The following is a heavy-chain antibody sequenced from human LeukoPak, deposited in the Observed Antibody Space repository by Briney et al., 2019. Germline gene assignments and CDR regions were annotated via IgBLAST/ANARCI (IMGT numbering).Heavy chain of an antibody. CDR3: ARDLVQLWSKDF. D-gene: IGHD5-18*01. V-gene: IGHV3-48*03. J-gene: IGHJ4*02. Sequence: SVKGRFTISGDNAKNSLYLQMNGLRAEDTAVYYCARDLVQLWSKDFWGQGTLVTVSS.